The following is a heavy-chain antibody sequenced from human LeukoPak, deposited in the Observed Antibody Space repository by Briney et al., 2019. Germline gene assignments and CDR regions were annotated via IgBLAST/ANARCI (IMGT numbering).Heavy chain of an antibody. J-gene: IGHJ4*02. CDR1: GFTFSSYS. CDR3: AKDSSGWHPFDFDY. CDR2: ISGSGGST. Sequence: GSLRLSCAASGFTFSSYSMNWVRQAPGKGLEWVSAISGSGGSTYYADSVKGRFTISRDNSKNTLYVQMNSLRAEDTAIYYCAKDSSGWHPFDFDYWGQGTLVTVSS. D-gene: IGHD6-19*01. V-gene: IGHV3-23*01.